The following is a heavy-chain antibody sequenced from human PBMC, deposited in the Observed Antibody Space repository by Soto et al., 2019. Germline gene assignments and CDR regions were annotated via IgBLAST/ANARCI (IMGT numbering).Heavy chain of an antibody. CDR3: VKPPVITASYYYYDMDV. Sequence: EAQLLESGGGLVQPGGSLRLSFPPSGFTFSTYPMTWAPQAPGKGLGWVSGISGSGISTYYTDSVKGRFTISRDNSKNTVFLQMNSLRDEDTAVYYCVKPPVITASYYYYDMDVWGQGTTVTVSS. CDR2: ISGSGIST. V-gene: IGHV3-23*01. D-gene: IGHD4-4*01. CDR1: GFTFSTYP. J-gene: IGHJ6*02.